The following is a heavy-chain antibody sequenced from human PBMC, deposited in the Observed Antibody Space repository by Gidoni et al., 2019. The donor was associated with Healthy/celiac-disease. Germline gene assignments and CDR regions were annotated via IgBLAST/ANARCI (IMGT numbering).Heavy chain of an antibody. CDR2: ISAYNGNT. Sequence: QVQLVQSGAEVKKPGASVQSSCKASAYTFTSYGISWVRQAPVQGLEWMGWISAYNGNTNYAQKLQGRVTMTTDTSTSTAYMELRSLRSDDTAVYYCARDKGSPPRYYYYGMDVWGQGTTVTVSS. CDR3: ARDKGSPPRYYYYGMDV. V-gene: IGHV1-18*04. J-gene: IGHJ6*02. D-gene: IGHD1-26*01. CDR1: AYTFTSYG.